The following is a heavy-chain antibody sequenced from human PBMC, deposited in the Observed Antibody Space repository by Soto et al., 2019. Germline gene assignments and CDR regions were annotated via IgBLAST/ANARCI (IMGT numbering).Heavy chain of an antibody. V-gene: IGHV1-69*08. CDR3: ARERGYYYYYYGMDV. D-gene: IGHD3-10*01. Sequence: QVQLVQSGAEVKKPGSSVKVSCKASGGTFSSYTISWVRQAPGQGLEWMGRIIPILGIANYAQKFQGRVTIXXDXSXXTAYMELSSLRSEDTAVYYCARERGYYYYYYGMDVWGQGTTVTVSS. J-gene: IGHJ6*02. CDR1: GGTFSSYT. CDR2: IIPILGIA.